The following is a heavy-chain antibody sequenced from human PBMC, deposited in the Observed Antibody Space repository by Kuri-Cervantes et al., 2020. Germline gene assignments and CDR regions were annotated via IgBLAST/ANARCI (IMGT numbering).Heavy chain of an antibody. CDR1: GGSISSSSYY. Sequence: SETLSLTCTVSGGSISSSSYYWGWIRQPPGKGLEWIGSIYYSGSTYYNPSLKSRVTISVDTSKNQFSLKLSSVTAADTAVYYCAWGRSHSGSFLFDYWGQGTLVTVSS. J-gene: IGHJ4*02. D-gene: IGHD1-26*01. CDR3: AWGRSHSGSFLFDY. V-gene: IGHV4-39*01. CDR2: IYYSGST.